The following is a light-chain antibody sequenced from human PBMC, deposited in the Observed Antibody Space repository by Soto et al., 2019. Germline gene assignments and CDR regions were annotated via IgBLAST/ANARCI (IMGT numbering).Light chain of an antibody. V-gene: IGLV4-60*02. J-gene: IGLJ1*01. CDR3: ETWDSNTRV. CDR2: LEGSGSY. Sequence: QAVVTQSSSASASLGPSVKLTCTLTSGHSSYIIAWHQQQPGKAPRYLMKLEGSGSYHKGSGVPDRFSGSSSGADRYLTISNLQFEDEADYYCETWDSNTRVFGTGTKVTVL. CDR1: SGHSSYI.